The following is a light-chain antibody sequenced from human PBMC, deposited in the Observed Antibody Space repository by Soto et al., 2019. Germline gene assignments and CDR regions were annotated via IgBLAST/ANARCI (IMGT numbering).Light chain of an antibody. V-gene: IGLV1-51*01. CDR2: DNH. CDR3: GTWDSNLNNGVV. CDR1: SSTIGNNY. J-gene: IGLJ2*01. Sequence: QSVLTQPPSVSAAPGQRVTIFCSGSSSTIGNNYVSWYQQLPGTAPILLIYDNHHRPSGIPDRFSGSKSGTSATLVITGLQTGDEADYYCGTWDSNLNNGVVFGGGTKLTV.